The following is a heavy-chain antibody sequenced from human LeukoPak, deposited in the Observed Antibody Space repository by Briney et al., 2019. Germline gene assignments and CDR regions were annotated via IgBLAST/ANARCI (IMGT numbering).Heavy chain of an antibody. Sequence: GRSLRLSCAAPGFTFDEYAMHWVRQAPGKGLEWVSGISWNSGSIGYADSVKGRFTISRDNAKNSLYLQMNSLRVEDTALYYCAKDTTAVAGSPFDYWGQGALVTVSS. J-gene: IGHJ4*02. CDR1: GFTFDEYA. CDR3: AKDTTAVAGSPFDY. CDR2: ISWNSGSI. V-gene: IGHV3-9*01. D-gene: IGHD6-19*01.